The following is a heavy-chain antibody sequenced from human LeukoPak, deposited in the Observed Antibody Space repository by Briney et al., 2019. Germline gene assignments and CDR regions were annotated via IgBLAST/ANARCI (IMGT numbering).Heavy chain of an antibody. V-gene: IGHV1-18*01. CDR3: AREGTYCYDSSGSNFDY. Sequence: GASVKVSCKASGYTFTSYGISWVRQAPGQGLEWMGWISAYNGNTNYAQKVQGRVTMTTDTSTSTAYMELRSLRSDDTAVYYCAREGTYCYDSSGSNFDYWGQGTLVTVSS. CDR1: GYTFTSYG. J-gene: IGHJ4*02. D-gene: IGHD3-22*01. CDR2: ISAYNGNT.